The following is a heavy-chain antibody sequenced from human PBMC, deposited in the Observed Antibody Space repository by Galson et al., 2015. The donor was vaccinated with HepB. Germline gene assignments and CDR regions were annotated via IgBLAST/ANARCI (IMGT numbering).Heavy chain of an antibody. V-gene: IGHV1-69*13. CDR2: IIPIFGSP. CDR3: ARQYDTSGYYPF. Sequence: SVKVSCKASGGTFSTYTLSRVRQAPGQGLEWMGGIIPIFGSPNYAQKFQGRVTITADESTSTTHMELRRLRSDDTAVYYCARQYDTSGYYPFWGQGTLVTVSS. CDR1: GGTFSTYT. D-gene: IGHD3-22*01. J-gene: IGHJ4*02.